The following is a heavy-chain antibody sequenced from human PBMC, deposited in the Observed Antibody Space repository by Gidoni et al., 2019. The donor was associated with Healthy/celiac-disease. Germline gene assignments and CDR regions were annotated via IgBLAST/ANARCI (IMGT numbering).Heavy chain of an antibody. Sequence: QVQLVESGGGVVQPGRSLRLSCAASGFTFSSYSMHWVPQAPGKGLEWVALISYDGSNKYYADSVKGRFTISRDNSKKMVFLQMNSLRAEDTAVFYCARGGYCGGDCFPGSLGNNSGLDVWGQGTTVTVSS. CDR1: GFTFSSYS. CDR2: ISYDGSNK. V-gene: IGHV3-30-3*01. J-gene: IGHJ6*02. CDR3: ARGGYCGGDCFPGSLGNNSGLDV. D-gene: IGHD2-21*02.